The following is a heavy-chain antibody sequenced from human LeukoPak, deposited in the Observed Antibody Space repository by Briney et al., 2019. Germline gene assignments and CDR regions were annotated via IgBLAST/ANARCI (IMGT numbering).Heavy chain of an antibody. Sequence: QPGESLRLSCAASGFTFSSYAMSWVRQAPGKGLERVSSIFPSGGEIHYADSVKGRFTISRDNSKNTLYLQMNSLRAEDTAVYYCAKGPRSTMIVVLTRPKYFQHWGQGTLVTVSS. D-gene: IGHD3-22*01. CDR2: IFPSGGEI. CDR1: GFTFSSYA. CDR3: AKGPRSTMIVVLTRPKYFQH. J-gene: IGHJ1*01. V-gene: IGHV3-23*01.